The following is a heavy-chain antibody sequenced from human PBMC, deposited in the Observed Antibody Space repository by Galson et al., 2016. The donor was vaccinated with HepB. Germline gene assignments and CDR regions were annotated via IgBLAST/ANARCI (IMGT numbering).Heavy chain of an antibody. Sequence: SLRLSCAATGFTFSKAWMSWVRQAPGKGLEWVGRIKSKADSETIDAAAPVKGRFIFSRDDSKNTLYLQMNSLKIEDTAVYYCTTDDYYEGSTYYPGFDSWGQGTLVTVSS. V-gene: IGHV3-15*01. CDR3: TTDDYYEGSTYYPGFDS. CDR2: IKSKADSETI. J-gene: IGHJ4*02. D-gene: IGHD3-22*01. CDR1: GFTFSKAW.